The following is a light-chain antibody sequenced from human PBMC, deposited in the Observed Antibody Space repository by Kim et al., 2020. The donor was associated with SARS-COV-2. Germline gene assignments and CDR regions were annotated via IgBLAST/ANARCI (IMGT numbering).Light chain of an antibody. CDR1: QSVSSY. Sequence: SLSPGERATLSCRTSQSVSSYLAWYQQKPGQAPRLLIYDASNRATGIPARFSGSGSGTDFTLTISSLEPEDFAVYYCQQRHNWLTFGGGTKVEIK. CDR2: DAS. J-gene: IGKJ4*01. V-gene: IGKV3-11*01. CDR3: QQRHNWLT.